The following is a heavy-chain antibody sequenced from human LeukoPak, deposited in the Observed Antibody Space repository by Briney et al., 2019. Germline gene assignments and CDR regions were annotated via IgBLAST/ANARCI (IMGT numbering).Heavy chain of an antibody. J-gene: IGHJ6*02. CDR2: LSSTGST. V-gene: IGHV4-61*02. CDR3: ARQGGYCDASSCYSGDYYYYHGMDV. CDR1: GGSISSGRYY. Sequence: PSQTLSLTCTVAGGSISSGRYYWSWIRQPAGKALEWIGRLSSTGSTTNNPSLKSRVTISVDTSKNQFALNLSSVTAADTAVYYCARQGGYCDASSCYSGDYYYYHGMDVWGQGTTVTVSS. D-gene: IGHD2-2*02.